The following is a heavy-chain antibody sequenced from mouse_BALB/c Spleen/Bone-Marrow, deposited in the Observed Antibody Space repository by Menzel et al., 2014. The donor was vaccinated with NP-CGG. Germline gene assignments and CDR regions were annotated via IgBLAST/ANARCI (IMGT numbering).Heavy chain of an antibody. CDR2: ISDGGTYT. V-gene: IGHV5-4*02. Sequence: EVKLMESGGGLVKPGGSLKLSCAASGFTFSDYYIYWARQTPEKRLEWVATISDGGTYTYYPDTVKGRFTISRDNAKNNLYLQMNGLKSEDTAMYYCVRDGDYRYACFTYWGQGTLVTVSA. D-gene: IGHD2-14*01. CDR1: GFTFSDYY. J-gene: IGHJ3*01. CDR3: VRDGDYRYACFTY.